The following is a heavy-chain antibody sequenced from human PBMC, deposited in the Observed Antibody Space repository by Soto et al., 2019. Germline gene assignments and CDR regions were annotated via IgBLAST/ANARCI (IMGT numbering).Heavy chain of an antibody. V-gene: IGHV4-39*01. Sequence: LSLPFTVSGGSTSSSSYYWGWIRQPPGKGLEWIGSIYYSGSTYYNPSLKSRVTISVDTSKNQFSLKLSPVTAAETAVYYCARLSAVAVTGYYYYGMDVWGQGTTVTVSS. D-gene: IGHD6-19*01. J-gene: IGHJ6*02. CDR1: GGSTSSSSYY. CDR3: ARLSAVAVTGYYYYGMDV. CDR2: IYYSGST.